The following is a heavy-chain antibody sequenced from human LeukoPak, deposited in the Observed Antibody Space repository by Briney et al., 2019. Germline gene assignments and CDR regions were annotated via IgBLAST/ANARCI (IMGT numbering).Heavy chain of an antibody. J-gene: IGHJ5*02. V-gene: IGHV3-23*01. CDR2: ISGSGGST. CDR3: AKDLGFIAARRGDWFDP. D-gene: IGHD6-6*01. CDR1: GFTFSSYA. Sequence: GGSLRLSCAASGFTFSSYAMSWVRQAPGKGLEWVSAISGSGGSTYYADSVKGRFTISRDNSKNTLYLQMNSLRAEDTAVYYCAKDLGFIAARRGDWFDPWGQGTLVTVSS.